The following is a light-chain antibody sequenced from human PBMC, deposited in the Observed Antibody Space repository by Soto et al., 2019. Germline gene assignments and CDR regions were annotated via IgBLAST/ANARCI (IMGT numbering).Light chain of an antibody. CDR1: QSVNKH. Sequence: DIVLTQSPGTLSVSPGERATISCRASQSVNKHLAWYQHRPGQAPRLLIYGASSRATGIPDRFSGSGSGTDFTLTISRLEPEDFATYYCQQSYSTPITFGQGTRLEIK. V-gene: IGKV3-20*01. CDR2: GAS. CDR3: QQSYSTPIT. J-gene: IGKJ5*01.